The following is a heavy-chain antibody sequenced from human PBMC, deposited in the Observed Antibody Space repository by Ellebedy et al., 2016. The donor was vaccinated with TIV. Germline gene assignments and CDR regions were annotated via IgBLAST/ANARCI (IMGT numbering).Heavy chain of an antibody. V-gene: IGHV3-73*01. J-gene: IGHJ4*02. Sequence: GGSLRLXXAVSGFTFSDSAMHWVRQASGKGLEWIGRIRSKAYSYATTYAASGKGRFTISRDDSKNTAYLQMNSLKTEDTAVYYCTALNFWGQGTLVTVSS. CDR2: IRSKAYSYAT. CDR1: GFTFSDSA. CDR3: TALNF.